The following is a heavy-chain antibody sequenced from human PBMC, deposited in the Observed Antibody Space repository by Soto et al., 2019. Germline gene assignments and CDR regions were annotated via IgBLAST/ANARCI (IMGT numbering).Heavy chain of an antibody. CDR2: ISAYNGNT. CDR1: GYTFTSYG. CDR3: ARGPALNVNTAQKFDY. D-gene: IGHD5-18*01. J-gene: IGHJ4*02. Sequence: QVQLVQSGAEVKKPGASVKVSCKVSGYTFTSYGISWVRQAPGQGLEWMGWISAYNGNTNYAQRLQGRVNLTTDTTTSTGYLGLRSLRSDDTAVYFCARGPALNVNTAQKFDYWGQGTLVTVSS. V-gene: IGHV1-18*01.